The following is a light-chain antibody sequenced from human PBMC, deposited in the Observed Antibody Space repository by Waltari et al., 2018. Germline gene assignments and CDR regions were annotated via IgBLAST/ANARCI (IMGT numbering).Light chain of an antibody. CDR1: GSNIGSTY. V-gene: IGLV1-51*02. Sequence: QSALTQPPSVSAATGQKVTISCSGRGSNIGSTYVSWYQLLPGAAPKLHIYENNKRPSGIPARFSGSKSVTSATLGITGLQPGDEADYYCGAWDSRLSVGVFGGGTKLTVL. CDR2: ENN. J-gene: IGLJ3*02. CDR3: GAWDSRLSVGV.